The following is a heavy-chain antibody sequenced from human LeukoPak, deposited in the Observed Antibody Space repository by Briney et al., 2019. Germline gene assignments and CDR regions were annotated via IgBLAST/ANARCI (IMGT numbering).Heavy chain of an antibody. CDR1: GFTFSSYS. D-gene: IGHD3/OR15-3a*01. V-gene: IGHV3-21*01. Sequence: PGGSLRLSCAASGFTFSSYSMNWVRQAPGKGLEWVSSISSSSSYIYYADSMKGRFTISRDNAKNSRYLQMNSLRAEDTAVYYCARGGLAFDYWGQGTLVTVSS. CDR3: ARGGLAFDY. CDR2: ISSSSSYI. J-gene: IGHJ4*02.